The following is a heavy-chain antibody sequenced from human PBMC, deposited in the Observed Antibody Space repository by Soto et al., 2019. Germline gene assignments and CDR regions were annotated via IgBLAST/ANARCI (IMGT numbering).Heavy chain of an antibody. Sequence: GESLKISCKGSGYSFTSYWIGWVRQMPGKGLEWMGIIYPGDSDTRYSPSFQGQVTISADKSISTAYLQWSSLKASDTAMYYCARRVRGRYYDSSGYYWAYYFDYWGQGTLVTVSS. CDR3: ARRVRGRYYDSSGYYWAYYFDY. D-gene: IGHD3-22*01. J-gene: IGHJ4*02. CDR2: IYPGDSDT. V-gene: IGHV5-51*01. CDR1: GYSFTSYW.